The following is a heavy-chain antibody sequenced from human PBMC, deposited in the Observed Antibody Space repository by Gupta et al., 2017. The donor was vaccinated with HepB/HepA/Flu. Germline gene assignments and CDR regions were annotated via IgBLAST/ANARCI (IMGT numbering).Heavy chain of an antibody. CDR3: ARGYCSSTSCLFDY. CDR1: GGSISSSSYY. Sequence: QLQLQESGPGLMKPSETLSLTCPASGGSISSSSYYWGWIRQPPGKGLEWIGSIYYSGSTYYNPSLKSRVTISVDTSKNQFSLKLSSVTAADTAVYYCARGYCSSTSCLFDYWGQGILVTVSS. J-gene: IGHJ4*02. D-gene: IGHD2-2*01. V-gene: IGHV4-39*01. CDR2: IYYSGST.